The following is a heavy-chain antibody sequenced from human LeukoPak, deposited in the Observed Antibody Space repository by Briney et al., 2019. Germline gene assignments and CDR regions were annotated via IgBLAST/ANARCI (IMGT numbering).Heavy chain of an antibody. D-gene: IGHD2-15*01. CDR1: GYSFTSYW. CDR2: IYPGDSDT. J-gene: IGHJ4*02. V-gene: IGHV5-51*01. CDR3: ASLVGIGYCSGGSCYPYYFDY. Sequence: GESLKISCKGSGYSFTSYWIGWVRQMPGKGLEWMGIIYPGDSDTRYSPSFQGQVTISVDKSISTAYLQWSSLKASDTAIYYCASLVGIGYCSGGSCYPYYFDYWGQGTLVTVSS.